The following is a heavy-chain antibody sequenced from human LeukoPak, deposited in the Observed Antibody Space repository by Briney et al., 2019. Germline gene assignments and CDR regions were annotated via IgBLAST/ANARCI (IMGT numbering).Heavy chain of an antibody. CDR1: GYSFTNYW. D-gene: IGHD4-17*01. CDR2: VYPGDKRADSNT. CDR3: ARHASYGDYPNFDY. J-gene: IGHJ4*02. V-gene: IGHV5-51*01. Sequence: GESLKISCKASGYSFTNYWIGWVRQMPGKGLEWMGIVYPGDKRADSNTKYSPSFQGQVTFSVDKSISTAYLEWSSLKASDTAMYYCARHASYGDYPNFDYWGQGTLVTVSS.